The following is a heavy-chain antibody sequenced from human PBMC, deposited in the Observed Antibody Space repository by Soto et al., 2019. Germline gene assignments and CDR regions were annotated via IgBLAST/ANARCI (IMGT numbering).Heavy chain of an antibody. CDR2: AYYSGST. J-gene: IGHJ6*02. CDR3: AGGTDYTQIASYHYGMDV. Sequence: SETLSLTCTVSGKSVSTFYWSWIRQPPGKGLEWIGHAYYSGSTNYDPSLKSRVTISVDMSKNQVSLRLTSVTAADTSVYYCAGGTDYTQIASYHYGMDVWGQGTSVTVSS. V-gene: IGHV4-59*02. CDR1: GKSVSTFY. D-gene: IGHD4-4*01.